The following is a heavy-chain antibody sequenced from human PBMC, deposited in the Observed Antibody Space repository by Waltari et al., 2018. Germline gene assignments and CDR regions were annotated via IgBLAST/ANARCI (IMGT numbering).Heavy chain of an antibody. CDR3: ARGTVGPSNNWFDT. J-gene: IGHJ5*02. CDR2: VAPEIGNI. D-gene: IGHD1-26*01. Sequence: DVQLVQSGAEVKKPGATVKISGKPSGYTFTDYYIHWVQQTPTAGLEWVGRVAPEIGNIVYKDNSHGRVTIAEDTSTDTVPMALSRLRSEETAVYFCARGTVGPSNNWFDTWGQGTLVTVSS. V-gene: IGHV1-69-2*01. CDR1: GYTFTDYY.